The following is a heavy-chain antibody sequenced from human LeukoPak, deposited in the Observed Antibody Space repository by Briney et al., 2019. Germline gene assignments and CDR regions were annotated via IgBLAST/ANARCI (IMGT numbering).Heavy chain of an antibody. CDR2: IRYDGSNK. D-gene: IGHD3-22*01. CDR1: GFTFSSYG. J-gene: IGHJ4*02. V-gene: IGHV3-30*02. Sequence: GGSLRLSCAASGFTFSSYGMHWVRQAPGKGLEWVAFIRYDGSNKYYADSVKGRFTISRYNSKNTLYLQMNSLRAEDTAVYYCAKVHTYYYDSSGYYPYYFDYWGQGTLVTVSS. CDR3: AKVHTYYYDSSGYYPYYFDY.